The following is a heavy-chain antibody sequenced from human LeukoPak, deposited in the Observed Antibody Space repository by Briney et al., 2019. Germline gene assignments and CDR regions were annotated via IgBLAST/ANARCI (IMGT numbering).Heavy chain of an antibody. CDR2: ISSSGSII. CDR1: GFTFSDYN. J-gene: IGHJ6*03. V-gene: IGHV3-11*01. CDR3: ARRNSYYYYLDV. Sequence: GGSLRLSCAASGFTFSDYNMNWVRQAPGKGLEWVSHISSSGSIIYYADSVKGRFTISRDNAKNSLYLQMNSLRAEDTAVYYCARRNSYYYYLDVWGKRTTVTISS.